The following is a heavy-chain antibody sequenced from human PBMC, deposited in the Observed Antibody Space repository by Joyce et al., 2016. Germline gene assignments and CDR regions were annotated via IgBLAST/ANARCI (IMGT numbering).Heavy chain of an antibody. CDR2: INHSGST. CDR1: GGSSRGYF. J-gene: IGHJ6*02. D-gene: IGHD2-15*01. CDR3: ARSRVGIGSLYYYYGMDV. V-gene: IGHV4-34*01. Sequence: QVQLQQWGAGLLKPSETLSLTCAVYGGSSRGYFWNWFRQSPERGLEWIGEINHSGSTNYNPSLKSRVTISIDTSESHFSLKRSSVTAADTAVYFCARSRVGIGSLYYYYGMDVWGQGTTVTVSS.